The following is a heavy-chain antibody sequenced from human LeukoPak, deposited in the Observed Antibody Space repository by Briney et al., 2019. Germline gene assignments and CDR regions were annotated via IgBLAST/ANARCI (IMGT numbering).Heavy chain of an antibody. J-gene: IGHJ4*02. Sequence: SGTLSLTCADSGGSISSSNWWSCVRQPPAKGLEWIGEIYHSGSTNYNPSLTSRVTISVDTSKNQFSLKLSSVTAADAALYYWASVGYYDSSGYYGDDWGQGSPVTASS. D-gene: IGHD3-22*01. CDR1: GGSISSSNW. CDR3: ASVGYYDSSGYYGDD. V-gene: IGHV4-4*02. CDR2: IYHSGST.